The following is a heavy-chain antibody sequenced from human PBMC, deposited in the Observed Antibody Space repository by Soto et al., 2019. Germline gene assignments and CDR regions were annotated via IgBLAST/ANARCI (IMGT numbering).Heavy chain of an antibody. CDR3: AKGPPGAGYCDY. Sequence: EMRLLESGGGLVQPGGSLRLSCAASGFTFSNNAMTWVRQPPGKGLEWVSVVSDNGGVTHYADSVKGRFTISRDNSKNTLYLQMNSLRAEDTALYYCAKGPPGAGYCDYWGQGTLVTVSS. CDR2: VSDNGGVT. CDR1: GFTFSNNA. J-gene: IGHJ4*02. V-gene: IGHV3-23*01.